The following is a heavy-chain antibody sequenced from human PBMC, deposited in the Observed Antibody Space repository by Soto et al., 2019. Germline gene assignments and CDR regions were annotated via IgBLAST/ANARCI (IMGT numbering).Heavy chain of an antibody. CDR3: ARRGSGSYYDY. J-gene: IGHJ4*02. CDR1: GFTFSSYA. CDR2: ISGSGGST. V-gene: IGHV3-23*01. Sequence: EVQLLESGGGLVQPGGSLRLSCAASGFTFSSYAMSWVRQAPVKGLEWVSAISGSGGSTYYTDSVKGRFTISRDNSKNTLYLQMNSLRAEDTAVYYCARRGSGSYYDYWGQGTLVTVSS. D-gene: IGHD1-26*01.